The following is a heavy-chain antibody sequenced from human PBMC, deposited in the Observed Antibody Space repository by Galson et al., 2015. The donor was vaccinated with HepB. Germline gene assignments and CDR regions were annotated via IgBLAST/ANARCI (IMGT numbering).Heavy chain of an antibody. J-gene: IGHJ5*02. Sequence: SVKVSCKVSGYTLTELSMHWVRQAPGKGLEWMGGFDPEDGETIYAQKFQGRVTMTEDTSTDTAYMELSSLRSEDTAAYYRATGLWFRESAGNWFDPWGQGTLVTVSS. V-gene: IGHV1-24*01. CDR3: ATGLWFRESAGNWFDP. CDR1: GYTLTELS. D-gene: IGHD3-10*01. CDR2: FDPEDGET.